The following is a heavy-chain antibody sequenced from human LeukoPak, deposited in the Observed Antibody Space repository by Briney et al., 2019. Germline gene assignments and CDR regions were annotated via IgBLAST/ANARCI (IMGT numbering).Heavy chain of an antibody. J-gene: IGHJ4*02. CDR3: ARDGGHYYDSSGYYFPGY. CDR1: GGTFSSYA. D-gene: IGHD3-22*01. V-gene: IGHV1-69*05. CDR2: IIPIFGTA. Sequence: SVKVSCKASGGTFSSYAISWVRQAPGQGLEWMGGIIPIFGTANYAQKFQGRVTITTDESTSTAYMELSSLRSEDTAVYYCARDGGHYYDSSGYYFPGYWGQGTLVTASS.